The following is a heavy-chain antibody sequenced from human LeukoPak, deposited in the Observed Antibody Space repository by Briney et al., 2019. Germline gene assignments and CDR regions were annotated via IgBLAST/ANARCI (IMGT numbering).Heavy chain of an antibody. CDR3: AKDSPITMVRGVYGMDV. CDR2: ISGSGGST. V-gene: IGHV3-23*01. CDR1: GFTVSSNY. D-gene: IGHD3-10*01. Sequence: GGSLRLSCAASGFTVSSNYMSWVRQAPGKGLEWVSAISGSGGSTYYADSVKGRFTISRDNSKNTLYLQMNSLRAEDTAVYYCAKDSPITMVRGVYGMDVWGQGTTVTVSS. J-gene: IGHJ6*02.